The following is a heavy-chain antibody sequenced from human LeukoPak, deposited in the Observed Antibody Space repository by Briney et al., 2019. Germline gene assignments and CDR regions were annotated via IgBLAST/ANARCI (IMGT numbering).Heavy chain of an antibody. CDR1: GGSISSTSYY. D-gene: IGHD6-19*01. CDR3: ARLYCSGWFDF. CDR2: IYYSKST. V-gene: IGHV4-39*01. Sequence: PSETLSLTCTVSGGSISSTSYYWGWIRQPPGKGLEWIGSIYYSKSTYYNASLKSRVTISADTPKNQFSLRLSSVTAADTAVYYCARLYCSGWFDFWVRGTMVGVCS. J-gene: IGHJ4*02.